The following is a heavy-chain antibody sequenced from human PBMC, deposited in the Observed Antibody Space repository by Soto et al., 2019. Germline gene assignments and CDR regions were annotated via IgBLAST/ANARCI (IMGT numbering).Heavy chain of an antibody. V-gene: IGHV1-3*05. Sequence: QVQLVQSGAEEKKPGASVKVSCKASGYTFTTYAMHWVRQAPGQRLEWMGWINAGNGNTKYSQKFQGRVTITRDTSASTAYMDLSSLRSEDTAVYYCARLNSMTTVTSDYYYGMDVWGQGTTVTVSS. J-gene: IGHJ6*02. D-gene: IGHD4-17*01. CDR3: ARLNSMTTVTSDYYYGMDV. CDR1: GYTFTTYA. CDR2: INAGNGNT.